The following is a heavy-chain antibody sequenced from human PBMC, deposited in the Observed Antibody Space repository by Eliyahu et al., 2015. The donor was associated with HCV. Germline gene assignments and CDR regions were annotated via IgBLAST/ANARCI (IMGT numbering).Heavy chain of an antibody. CDR2: IYWDDDK. D-gene: IGHD6-19*01. J-gene: IGHJ3*01. CDR1: GFSLXXTGVG. CDR3: AHRQDGVGSGWDNGACDV. Sequence: QITLKETGPTRVKPSQTLALTCTFSGFSLXXTGVGVGWXRQPPGKAPXWLAFIYWDDDKRYSPSLKSRLSITKDTYNNQVVLTMNNMDPVDTATYFCAHRQDGVGSGWDNGACDVWGQGTTVTVSS. V-gene: IGHV2-5*02.